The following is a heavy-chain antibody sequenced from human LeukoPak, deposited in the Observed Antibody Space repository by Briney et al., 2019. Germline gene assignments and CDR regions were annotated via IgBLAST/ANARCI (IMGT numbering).Heavy chain of an antibody. J-gene: IGHJ4*02. D-gene: IGHD2-21*02. V-gene: IGHV5-51*01. CDR3: AIPPGYCGNDCSFDH. CDR1: GHSFSNYW. Sequence: GESLKISCEGSGHSFSNYWMGWVRHLPGKGLEWMGLIYPGDYETRYGPSFQGLVTISADKSISTAYLQWSSLKASDTAMYYCAIPPGYCGNDCSFDHRGQGTLVTVSS. CDR2: IYPGDYET.